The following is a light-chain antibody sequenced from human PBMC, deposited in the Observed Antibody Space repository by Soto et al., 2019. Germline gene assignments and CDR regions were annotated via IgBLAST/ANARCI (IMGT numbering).Light chain of an antibody. J-gene: IGKJ5*01. Sequence: MQMTQSPSSLSASVGDRATMTCRASQGISTWLAWYQQKPGKAPKLLIYTASRLQSGVPPRFGGSGSGTDFTLTINSLQPEDFATYYCQHTNNCPFTFGEGTRLEIK. CDR3: QHTNNCPFT. CDR1: QGISTW. V-gene: IGKV1-12*01. CDR2: TAS.